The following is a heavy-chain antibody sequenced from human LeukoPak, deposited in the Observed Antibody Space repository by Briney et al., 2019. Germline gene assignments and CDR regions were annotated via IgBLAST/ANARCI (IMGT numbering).Heavy chain of an antibody. Sequence: GGSLRLSCAASGFTFSNYNMNWVRQAPGKGLEWVSYISSRNTPIFYADSVKGRFTISRDNAKNSLYLQMNNLRAEDTAVYYCARDGGSAMPFDSWGQGTLVTVSS. V-gene: IGHV3-48*04. CDR1: GFTFSNYN. J-gene: IGHJ4*02. D-gene: IGHD2-2*01. CDR2: ISSRNTPI. CDR3: ARDGGSAMPFDS.